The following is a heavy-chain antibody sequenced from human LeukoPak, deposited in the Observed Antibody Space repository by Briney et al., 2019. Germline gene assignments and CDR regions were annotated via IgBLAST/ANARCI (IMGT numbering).Heavy chain of an antibody. J-gene: IGHJ4*01. CDR3: ARVSSGSDYFHYYFDF. CDR1: GGSISSGAYY. Sequence: SETLSLTCTVSGGSISSGAYYWGWIRQHPGTGLEWIGYIYYSGSTYYNPSLKSRITISIDTSKNQFSLKLSSVTAADTAVYYCARVSSGSDYFHYYFDFWGHGTLVTVSS. CDR2: IYYSGST. V-gene: IGHV4-31*03. D-gene: IGHD3-10*01.